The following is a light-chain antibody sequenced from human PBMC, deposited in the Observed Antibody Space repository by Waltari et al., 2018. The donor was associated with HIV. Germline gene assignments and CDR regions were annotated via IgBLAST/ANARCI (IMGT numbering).Light chain of an antibody. CDR1: SGSIASSY. CDR3: QSYDSVYVI. CDR2: EDN. J-gene: IGLJ2*01. Sequence: NFMLIQPHSVSESPGKTITISCTRSSGSIASSYVQWYQQRPGSAPTTVIYEDNQRPSGVPDRFSGSIDSSSNSASLTISGLRTEDEADYYCQSYDSVYVIFGGGTKLTVL. V-gene: IGLV6-57*03.